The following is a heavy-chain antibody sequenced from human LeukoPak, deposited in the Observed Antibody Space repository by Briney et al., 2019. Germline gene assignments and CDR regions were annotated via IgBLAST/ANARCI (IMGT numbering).Heavy chain of an antibody. CDR3: AKSGIAAAGQRGYFDY. Sequence: GGSLRLSCAASGFTFSSFGIHWVRQAPGKGLEWVAAISNDGSNKYYADSVKGRFTISRDNSKNTVYLQMSSLRGEDTAVYYCAKSGIAAAGQRGYFDYWGQGTLVTVSS. D-gene: IGHD6-13*01. CDR2: ISNDGSNK. V-gene: IGHV3-30*18. J-gene: IGHJ4*02. CDR1: GFTFSSFG.